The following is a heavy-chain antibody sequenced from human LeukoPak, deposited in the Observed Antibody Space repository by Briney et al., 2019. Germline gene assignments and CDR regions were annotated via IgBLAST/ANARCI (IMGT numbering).Heavy chain of an antibody. CDR2: IYHSGST. CDR1: GYSISSGYY. V-gene: IGHV4-38-2*02. CDR3: ARRPLPRYVRNPHRFDP. J-gene: IGHJ5*02. Sequence: SETLSLTCTVSGYSISSGYYWAWIRQPPGKGLEWIGSIYHSGSTYYNPSLKSRVTISVDTSKNQFSLKLSSVTAADTAVYYCARRPLPRYVRNPHRFDPWGQGTLVTVSS. D-gene: IGHD3-16*01.